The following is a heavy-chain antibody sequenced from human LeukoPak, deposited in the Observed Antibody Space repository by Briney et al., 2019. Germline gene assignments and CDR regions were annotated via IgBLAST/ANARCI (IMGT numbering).Heavy chain of an antibody. J-gene: IGHJ4*02. CDR1: GGSIRSYY. Sequence: SETLSLTCTVSGGSIRSYYWSWIRQTPGKGLEWIGYIYYSGSTKYNPSLKSRVFMSLDTSRNQFSLKLTSVTAPDTAVYYCACYSAPGGWGVFDYWGQGTLVTVSP. V-gene: IGHV4-59*08. CDR2: IYYSGST. D-gene: IGHD1-26*01. CDR3: ACYSAPGGWGVFDY.